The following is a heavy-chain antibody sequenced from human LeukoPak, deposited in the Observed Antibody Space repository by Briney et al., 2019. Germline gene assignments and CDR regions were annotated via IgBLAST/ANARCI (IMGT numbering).Heavy chain of an antibody. J-gene: IGHJ4*02. CDR2: ISGSGYTT. CDR3: AKDTDSSGYDYYFDY. Sequence: GGSLRLSCAASGFTFTSYAMSWVRQAPGKGLEWVSTISGSGYTTYYANSVKGRFTISRDNSKNMLYLQMNSLRAEDTAVYYCAKDTDSSGYDYYFDYWGQGTLVTVSS. CDR1: GFTFTSYA. V-gene: IGHV3-23*01. D-gene: IGHD5-12*01.